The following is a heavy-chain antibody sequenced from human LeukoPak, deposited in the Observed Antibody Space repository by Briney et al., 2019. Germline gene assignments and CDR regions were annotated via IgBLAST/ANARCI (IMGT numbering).Heavy chain of an antibody. J-gene: IGHJ6*03. CDR1: GGTFSSYA. CDR3: AGGGAARPSSDYYYYMDV. CDR2: IIPIFGTA. V-gene: IGHV1-69*05. Sequence: ASVKVSCKASGGTFSSYATSWVRQAPGQGLEWMGGIIPIFGTANYAQKFQGRVTITTDESTSTAYMELSSLRSEDTAVYYCAGGGAARPSSDYYYYMDVWGKGTTVTVSS. D-gene: IGHD6-6*01.